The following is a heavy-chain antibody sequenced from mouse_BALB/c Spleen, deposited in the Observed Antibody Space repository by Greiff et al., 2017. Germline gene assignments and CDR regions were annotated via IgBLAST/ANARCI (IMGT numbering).Heavy chain of an antibody. CDR3: ARHGDY. D-gene: IGHD2-13*01. V-gene: IGHV5-12-1*01. CDR2: ISSGGGST. Sequence: EVKLVESGGGLVKPGGSLKLSCAASGFAFSSYDMSWVRQTPEKRLEWVAYISSGGGSTYYPDTVKGRFTISRDNAKNTLYLQMSSLKSEDTAMYYCARHGDYGGQGTSVTVSS. J-gene: IGHJ4*01. CDR1: GFAFSSYD.